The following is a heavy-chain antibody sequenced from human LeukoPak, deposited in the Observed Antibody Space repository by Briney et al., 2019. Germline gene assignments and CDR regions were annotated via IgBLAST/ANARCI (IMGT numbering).Heavy chain of an antibody. J-gene: IGHJ4*02. CDR3: ARDEHHLVQGYYFDY. Sequence: GGSLRLSCVASGFTFSSHAMSWVRHAPGKGLEWVSAISASGDNTYYADSVKGRFTISRDNSKNTLYLQMNSLRAEDTALYYCARDEHHLVQGYYFDYWGQGTLVTVSS. V-gene: IGHV3-23*01. CDR1: GFTFSSHA. D-gene: IGHD6-13*01. CDR2: ISASGDNT.